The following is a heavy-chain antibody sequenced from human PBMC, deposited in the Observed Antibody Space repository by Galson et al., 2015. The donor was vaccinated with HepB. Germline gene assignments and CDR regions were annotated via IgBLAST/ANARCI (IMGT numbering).Heavy chain of an antibody. CDR2: TMPILGTV. Sequence: SVKVSCKATGGSLSSFGVSWVRQAPGQGLVWLGGTMPILGTVNYARDFQGRITILADDSTNTAYMELSRLRLEDTVVYYCARGPHQHGDYVNLGPFDNWGPGTLVTVSS. CDR3: ARGPHQHGDYVNLGPFDN. V-gene: IGHV1-69*13. CDR1: GGSLSSFG. J-gene: IGHJ3*02. D-gene: IGHD4-17*01.